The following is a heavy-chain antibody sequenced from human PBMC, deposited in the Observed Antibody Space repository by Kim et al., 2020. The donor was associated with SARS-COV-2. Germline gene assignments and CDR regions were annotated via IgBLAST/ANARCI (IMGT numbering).Heavy chain of an antibody. D-gene: IGHD3-10*01. CDR3: ARDHMVRGVIRPYYYGMDV. Sequence: GRFTISRDNAKNSLYLQMNSLRAEETAVYYCARDHMVRGVIRPYYYGMDVWGQGTTVTVSS. V-gene: IGHV3-11*06. J-gene: IGHJ6*02.